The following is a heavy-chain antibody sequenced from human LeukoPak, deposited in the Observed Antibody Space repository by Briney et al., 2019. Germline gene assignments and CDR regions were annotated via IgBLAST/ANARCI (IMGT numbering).Heavy chain of an antibody. CDR1: GGSFSGYY. D-gene: IGHD2-2*01. CDR2: INHSGST. CDR3: ARGLWGVVPAAPPKYLSY. J-gene: IGHJ4*02. V-gene: IGHV4-34*01. Sequence: SSETLSLTCAVYGGSFSGYYWSWIRQPPGKGLEWIGEINHSGSTNYNPSLKSRVTISVDTSKNQFTLKLSSVTAADAAVYYCARGLWGVVPAAPPKYLSYWGQGTLVTVSS.